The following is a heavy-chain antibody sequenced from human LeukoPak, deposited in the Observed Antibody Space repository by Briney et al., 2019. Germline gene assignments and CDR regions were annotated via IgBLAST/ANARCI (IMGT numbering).Heavy chain of an antibody. CDR2: IYYSGST. CDR3: ARLRFDFWSGYTHPYFDY. J-gene: IGHJ4*02. Sequence: SSETLSLTCTVSGGSISSSSYYWGWIRQPPGKGLEWIGSIYYSGSTYYNPSLKSRVTISVDTSKNQFSLKLSSVTAADTAVYFCARLRFDFWSGYTHPYFDYWGQGTLVTVSS. V-gene: IGHV4-39*01. D-gene: IGHD3-3*01. CDR1: GGSISSSSYY.